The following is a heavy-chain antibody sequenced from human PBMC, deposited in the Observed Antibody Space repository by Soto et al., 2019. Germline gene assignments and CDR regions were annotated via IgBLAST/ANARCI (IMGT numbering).Heavy chain of an antibody. V-gene: IGHV4-59*08. CDR1: GGSMSPNY. CDR3: ARLGFSYQSIDP. Sequence: SETLSLTCTVSGGSMSPNYWSWFRQPPGRGLEWVGYIYYAGSTSYNPSLKSRVTISLETSKSQFSLRLSSVTAADTAVYFCARLGFSYQSIDPWGPGTLVTVSS. J-gene: IGHJ5*02. CDR2: IYYAGST. D-gene: IGHD2-2*01.